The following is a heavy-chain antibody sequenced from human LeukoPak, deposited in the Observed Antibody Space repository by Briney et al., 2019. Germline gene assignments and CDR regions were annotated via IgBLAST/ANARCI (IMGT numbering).Heavy chain of an antibody. Sequence: GGPLRLSCAASGFTFSSYGMNWVRQAPGKGLEWVSYISSSGSTIYYADSVKGRFTISRDNAKNSLYLQMNSLRAEDTAVYYCARFRGGYDYYFDYWGQGTLVTVSS. J-gene: IGHJ4*02. V-gene: IGHV3-48*03. CDR1: GFTFSSYG. D-gene: IGHD5-12*01. CDR3: ARFRGGYDYYFDY. CDR2: ISSSGSTI.